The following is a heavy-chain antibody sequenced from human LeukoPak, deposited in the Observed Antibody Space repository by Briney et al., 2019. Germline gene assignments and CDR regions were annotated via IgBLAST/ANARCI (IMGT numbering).Heavy chain of an antibody. CDR2: ISGSGGST. J-gene: IGHJ6*02. D-gene: IGHD3-16*01. CDR3: AKGHVSYYYYGMYV. Sequence: GASLTLSCAASGFTFSSYAMSRVRQAPGKGLEWVSAISGSGGSTYYADSVKGRFTISRDNSKNTLYLQMNSLRAEDTAVYYCAKGHVSYYYYGMYVWGQGTTVTVSS. V-gene: IGHV3-23*01. CDR1: GFTFSSYA.